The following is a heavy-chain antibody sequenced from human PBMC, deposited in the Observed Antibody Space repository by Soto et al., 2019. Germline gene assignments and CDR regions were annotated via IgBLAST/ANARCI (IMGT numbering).Heavy chain of an antibody. D-gene: IGHD1-26*01. V-gene: IGHV4-34*01. CDR2: INHRRST. CDR1: GGSFSGYY. J-gene: IGHJ4*02. Sequence: SETLSLTCAVYGGSFSGYYWTWIRQPPGKGLEWIGEINHRRSTSYNPSLKRRVTMSIDTSKNQFSLRLTSVTAADTAVYYCVTVNLVGAAYYFDYWGPGTLVTVSS. CDR3: VTVNLVGAAYYFDY.